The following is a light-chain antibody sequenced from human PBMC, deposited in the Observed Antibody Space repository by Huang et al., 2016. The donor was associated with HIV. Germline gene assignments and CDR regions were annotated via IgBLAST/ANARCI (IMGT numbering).Light chain of an antibody. CDR3: QQYNNWLLS. J-gene: IGKJ4*01. CDR2: GSS. CDR1: RSVSSN. V-gene: IGKV3-15*01. Sequence: IVMTQSPATLSVSPGERVTVPWRANRSVSSNLAWYQQRPGQAPRLLIYGSSTRAPGIPARFSGSCSVTDFSLTISSLQSEDFALYYCQQYNNWLLSFGGGTRVDI.